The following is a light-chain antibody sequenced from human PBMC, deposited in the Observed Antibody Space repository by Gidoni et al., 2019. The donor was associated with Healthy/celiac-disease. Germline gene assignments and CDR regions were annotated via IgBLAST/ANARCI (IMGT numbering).Light chain of an antibody. V-gene: IGLV1-47*01. CDR3: AAWDDSLSGFYV. J-gene: IGLJ1*01. CDR1: SSNIGSNY. CDR2: RNN. Sequence: QSVLTQPPSASGTPGQRVTISCSGSSSNIGSNYVYWYQQLPGTAPTRLIYRNNQRPSGVPDRFSGSKSGTSASLAISGLRSEDEADYYCAAWDDSLSGFYVFGTGTKVTVL.